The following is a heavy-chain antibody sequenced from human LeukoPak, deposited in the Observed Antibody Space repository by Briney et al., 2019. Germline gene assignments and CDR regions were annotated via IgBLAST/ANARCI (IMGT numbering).Heavy chain of an antibody. D-gene: IGHD3-22*01. CDR2: ISDSGGGT. CDR1: GFTFSSYS. CDR3: AKDLSSAITSALVLDV. V-gene: IGHV3-23*01. Sequence: GGSLRLSWAASGFTFSSYSMNWVRQAPGKGLEWVSVISDSGGGTYYGDSVKGRFTISRDNVKNVLYLQMNSLRPEDTALYYCAKDLSSAITSALVLDVWGQGTTV. J-gene: IGHJ6*02.